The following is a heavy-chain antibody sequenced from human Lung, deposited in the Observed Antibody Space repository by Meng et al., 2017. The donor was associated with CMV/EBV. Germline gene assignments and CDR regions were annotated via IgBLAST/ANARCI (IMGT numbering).Heavy chain of an antibody. CDR1: GYTXTGYY. Sequence: ASXXVSXKASGYTXTGYYMHWVRQAPGQGLEWMGWINPNSGGTNYAQKFQGRVTMTRDTSISTAYMELSRLRSDDTAVYYCARACSSTSCYPYYYYYYGMDVWXQGTTVTVSS. CDR2: INPNSGGT. J-gene: IGHJ6*02. V-gene: IGHV1-2*02. D-gene: IGHD2-2*01. CDR3: ARACSSTSCYPYYYYYYGMDV.